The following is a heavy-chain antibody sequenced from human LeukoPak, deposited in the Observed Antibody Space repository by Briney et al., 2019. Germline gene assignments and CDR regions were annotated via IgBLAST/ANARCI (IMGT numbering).Heavy chain of an antibody. CDR3: ARLHGDYASGTPPFDI. V-gene: IGHV4-31*03. Sequence: PSETLSLTSPVPGDSISRHIYFWSCIRHHPGKGLEWIAYIYGTGNTYLNPSLETRVSMSLDTSQNQFSLRLTSVTAADTAVYYCARLHGDYASGTPPFDIWGQGTLVTVSS. J-gene: IGHJ4*02. CDR2: IYGTGNT. D-gene: IGHD3-10*01. CDR1: GDSISRHIYF.